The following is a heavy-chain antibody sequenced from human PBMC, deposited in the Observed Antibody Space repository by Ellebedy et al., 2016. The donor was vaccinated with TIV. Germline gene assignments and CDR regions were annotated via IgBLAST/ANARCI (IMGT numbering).Heavy chain of an antibody. Sequence: ASVKVSCKASGYTFTTYGITWVRQSPGQGPECMGWSDTYEGKTKYAQKLQGRVTMTRETSTSTAYMELRSLGSDDTAVYYCARDRHGSSSSDFQHWGPGTLVTVSS. CDR2: SDTYEGKT. CDR1: GYTFTTYG. V-gene: IGHV1-18*04. D-gene: IGHD6-6*01. J-gene: IGHJ1*01. CDR3: ARDRHGSSSSDFQH.